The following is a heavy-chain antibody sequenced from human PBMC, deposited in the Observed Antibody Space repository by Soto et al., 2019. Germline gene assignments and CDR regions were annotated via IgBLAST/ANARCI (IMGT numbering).Heavy chain of an antibody. D-gene: IGHD1-26*01. V-gene: IGHV3-74*01. Sequence: EVQLVESGGGLVQPGGSLRLSCAASGFTFSSYWMHWVRQAPGKGLVWVSRINSDGSSTSYADSVKGRFTISRDNAKNTLYLQMNSLRAEDTAVYYCAREFRWDRERPFDYWGQGTLVTVSS. CDR1: GFTFSSYW. CDR3: AREFRWDRERPFDY. J-gene: IGHJ4*02. CDR2: INSDGSST.